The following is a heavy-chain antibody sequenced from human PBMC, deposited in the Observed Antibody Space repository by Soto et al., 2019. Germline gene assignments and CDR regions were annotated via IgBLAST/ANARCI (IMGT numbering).Heavy chain of an antibody. D-gene: IGHD2-2*01. CDR1: GFTFSSYG. CDR2: ISYDGSNK. V-gene: IGHV3-30*18. J-gene: IGHJ6*03. CDR3: AKIYCSSTSCPLPYYYYMDV. Sequence: GGSLRLSCAASGFTFSSYGMHWVRQAPGKGLEWVAVISYDGSNKYYADSVKGRFTISRDNSKNTLYLQMNSLRAEDTAVYYCAKIYCSSTSCPLPYYYYMDVWGKGTTVTVSS.